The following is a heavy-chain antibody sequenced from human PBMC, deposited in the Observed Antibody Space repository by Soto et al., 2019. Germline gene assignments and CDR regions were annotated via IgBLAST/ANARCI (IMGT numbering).Heavy chain of an antibody. Sequence: GGSLRLSCAASGFTFSSYWMSWVRQAPGKGLEWVANIKQDGSEKYYVDSVKGRFTISRDNAKNSLYLQMNSLRAEDTAVYYCARVLLWFGEFYYFDYWGQGTLVTVSS. V-gene: IGHV3-7*03. CDR2: IKQDGSEK. CDR1: GFTFSSYW. J-gene: IGHJ4*02. CDR3: ARVLLWFGEFYYFDY. D-gene: IGHD3-10*01.